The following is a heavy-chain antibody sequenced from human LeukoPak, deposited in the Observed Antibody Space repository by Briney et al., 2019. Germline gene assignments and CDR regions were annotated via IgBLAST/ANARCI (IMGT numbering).Heavy chain of an antibody. Sequence: RAGGSLRLSCAASGFTFSSYEMNWVRQAPGKGPEWVSYISSSGSTIYYADSVKGRFTISRDNAKNSLYLQMNSLRAEDTAVYYCASSGGYEYYYYYMDVWGKGTTVTVSS. CDR1: GFTFSSYE. V-gene: IGHV3-48*03. J-gene: IGHJ6*03. D-gene: IGHD3-3*01. CDR2: ISSSGSTI. CDR3: ASSGGYEYYYYYMDV.